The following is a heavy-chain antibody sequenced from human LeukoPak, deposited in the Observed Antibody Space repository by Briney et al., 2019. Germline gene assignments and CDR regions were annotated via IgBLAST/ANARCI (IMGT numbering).Heavy chain of an antibody. V-gene: IGHV3-23*01. D-gene: IGHD3-22*01. J-gene: IGHJ4*02. CDR1: GFTFSSYW. CDR3: AKTSDYYDSSGYFDY. Sequence: GGSLRLSCEASGFTFSSYWMSWVRQAPGKGLEWVSAISGSGGSTYYADSVKGRFTISRDNSKNTLYLQMNSLRAEDTAVYYCAKTSDYYDSSGYFDYWGQGTLVTVSS. CDR2: ISGSGGST.